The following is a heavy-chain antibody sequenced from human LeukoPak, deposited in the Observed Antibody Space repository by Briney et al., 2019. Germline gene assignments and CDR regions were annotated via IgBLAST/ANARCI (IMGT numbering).Heavy chain of an antibody. V-gene: IGHV3-7*01. CDR1: GFTFSSYW. J-gene: IGHJ5*02. Sequence: VGSLRLSCAASGFTFSSYWMSWVRQAPGKGLEWVANIKQDGSEKYYVDSVKGRFTISRDNAKNSLYLQMNSLRAEDTAVYYCARVGYCSSTSCYRLDPWGQGTLVTISS. CDR2: IKQDGSEK. CDR3: ARVGYCSSTSCYRLDP. D-gene: IGHD2-2*01.